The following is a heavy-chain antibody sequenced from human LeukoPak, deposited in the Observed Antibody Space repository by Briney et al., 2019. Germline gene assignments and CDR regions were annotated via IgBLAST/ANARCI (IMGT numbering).Heavy chain of an antibody. D-gene: IGHD2-15*01. V-gene: IGHV3-53*01. CDR3: ARDDGLGYCSGGTCQGGFDY. Sequence: GGSLRLSCAASGFSVGTKYMAWVRQAPGKGLEWVSVIYSGDNAYYADSVKGRLSIFRDTPKNTVYLQMNSLRGEDTAVYYCARDDGLGYCSGGTCQGGFDYWGQGTLVTVSS. CDR1: GFSVGTKY. CDR2: IYSGDNA. J-gene: IGHJ4*02.